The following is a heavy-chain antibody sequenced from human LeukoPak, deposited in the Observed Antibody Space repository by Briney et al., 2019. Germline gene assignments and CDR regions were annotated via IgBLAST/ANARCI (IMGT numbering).Heavy chain of an antibody. D-gene: IGHD3-3*01. V-gene: IGHV4-59*08. Sequence: SETLSPTCAVYGGSFSGYYWSWIRQPPGKGLEWIGYIYYSGSTNYNPSLKSRVTISVDTSKNQFSLKLSSVTAADTAVYYCARVDFWSGYRNFDYWGQGTLVTVSS. CDR1: GGSFSGYY. CDR3: ARVDFWSGYRNFDY. CDR2: IYYSGST. J-gene: IGHJ4*02.